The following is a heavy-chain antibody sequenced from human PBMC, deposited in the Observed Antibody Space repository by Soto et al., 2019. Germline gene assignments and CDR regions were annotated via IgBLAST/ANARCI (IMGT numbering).Heavy chain of an antibody. D-gene: IGHD2-2*01. J-gene: IGHJ5*02. Sequence: QVQLVQSGAEVKKPGSSVKVSCKASGGTFSSYAISWVRQAPGQGLEWMGGIIPIFGTANYAQKFQGRVTITADVSTSTAYMELSSLRSEDTAVYYCASVRSLPAAISGGWFDPWGQGTLVTVSS. CDR3: ASVRSLPAAISGGWFDP. CDR2: IIPIFGTA. CDR1: GGTFSSYA. V-gene: IGHV1-69*01.